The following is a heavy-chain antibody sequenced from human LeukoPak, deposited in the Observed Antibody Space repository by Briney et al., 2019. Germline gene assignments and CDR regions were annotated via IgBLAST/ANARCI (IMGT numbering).Heavy chain of an antibody. CDR2: IIPIFGTA. Sequence: GASVKVSCKASGGTFSSYAISWVRQAPGQGLEWMGGIIPIFGTANYAQKFQGRVTITTDESTSTAYMELRSLRSDDTAVYYCARDGSGYSSSWYESWGQGTLVTVSS. CDR1: GGTFSSYA. D-gene: IGHD6-13*01. J-gene: IGHJ5*01. V-gene: IGHV1-69*05. CDR3: ARDGSGYSSSWYES.